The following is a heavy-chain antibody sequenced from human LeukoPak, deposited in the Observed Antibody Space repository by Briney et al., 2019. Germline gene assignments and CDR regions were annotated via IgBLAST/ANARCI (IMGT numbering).Heavy chain of an antibody. V-gene: IGHV3-74*01. D-gene: IGHD3-16*01. CDR3: ARISFGIPPYGMDV. CDR1: GFTFSSYW. J-gene: IGHJ6*02. Sequence: PGGSLRLSCAASGFTFSSYWMHWVRQAPGKGLVWVSRINSDGSSTSYADSVKGRFTISRDNAKNTLYLQMNSLRAEDTAVYYCARISFGIPPYGMDVWGQGTTVTVSS. CDR2: INSDGSST.